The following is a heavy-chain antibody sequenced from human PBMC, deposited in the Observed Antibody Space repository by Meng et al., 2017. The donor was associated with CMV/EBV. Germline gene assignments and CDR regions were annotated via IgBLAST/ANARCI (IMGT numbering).Heavy chain of an antibody. CDR2: INHSGST. V-gene: IGHV4-34*01. CDR1: GGSFSGYY. J-gene: IGHJ5*02. CDR3: ARGGNWFDP. Sequence: VQLQHWGACLLKPSQTLSLTCAVYGGSFSGYYWSWIRQPPGKGLEWIGEINHSGSTNYNPSLKSRVTISVDTSKNQFSLKLSSVTAADTAVYYCARGGNWFDPWGQGTLVTVSS.